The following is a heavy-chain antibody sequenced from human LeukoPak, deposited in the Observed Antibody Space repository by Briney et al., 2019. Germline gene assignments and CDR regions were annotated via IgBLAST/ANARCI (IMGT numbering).Heavy chain of an antibody. CDR3: AIERRQLFTRSWPY. CDR2: IKEDGTEK. CDR1: GFTFSDDW. D-gene: IGHD2-15*01. J-gene: IGHJ4*01. V-gene: IGHV3-7*01. Sequence: GGSLRLSCAASGFTFSDDWMTWVRQAPGKGLQWVANIKEDGTEKYYVDSVKGRFTISRDNAANSLFLQMSSLRAEDTAVYYCAIERRQLFTRSWPYWGHGTLVTVST.